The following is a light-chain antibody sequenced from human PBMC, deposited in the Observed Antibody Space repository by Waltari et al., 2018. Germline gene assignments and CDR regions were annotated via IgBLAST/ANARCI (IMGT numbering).Light chain of an antibody. V-gene: IGKV4-1*01. J-gene: IGKJ5*01. CDR2: WAA. CDR1: LSVLYNSNNKNY. Sequence: EIVMTQSPDSLAVSLGERAAINCKSSLSVLYNSNNKNYLAWYQQKPRQPPKRLINWAASRESGVPDRFSGSGSGTDFTLTISSLQAEDVAVYYCQQYYSSPISFGQGTRLEIK. CDR3: QQYYSSPIS.